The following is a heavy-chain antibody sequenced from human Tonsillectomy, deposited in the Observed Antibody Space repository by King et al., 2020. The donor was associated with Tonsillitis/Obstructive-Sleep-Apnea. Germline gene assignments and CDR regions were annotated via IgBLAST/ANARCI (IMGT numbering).Heavy chain of an antibody. CDR3: AREVTTGGFDY. CDR1: GGSISSGGYY. J-gene: IGHJ4*02. D-gene: IGHD4-17*01. Sequence: VQLQESGPGLVKPSQNLSLTCTVSGGSISSGGYYWSWIRQHPGKGLEWIGYIYDSGSNYYNPSLKSRVSISVDTSKNQFSLNLNSVTFADTAVYYCAREVTTGGFDYRGLASLVTVSS. V-gene: IGHV4-31*03. CDR2: IYDSGSN.